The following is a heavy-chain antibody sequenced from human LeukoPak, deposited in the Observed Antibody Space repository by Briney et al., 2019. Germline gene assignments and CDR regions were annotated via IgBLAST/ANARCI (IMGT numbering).Heavy chain of an antibody. D-gene: IGHD6-13*01. CDR3: ARDPSSSWSDLVH. Sequence: GRSLRLSCAASGFTFSSYGMHWVRQAPGKGLEWVAVIWYDGSNTYYADSVKGRFTISRDNSKNTLYLQMNSLRAEDTAVYYCARDPSSSWSDLVHWGQGTLVTVSS. CDR1: GFTFSSYG. CDR2: IWYDGSNT. V-gene: IGHV3-33*01. J-gene: IGHJ4*02.